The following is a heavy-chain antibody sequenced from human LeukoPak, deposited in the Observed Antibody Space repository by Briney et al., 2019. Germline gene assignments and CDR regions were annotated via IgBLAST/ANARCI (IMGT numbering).Heavy chain of an antibody. Sequence: SVTVSFKASGGTFSSYAISWVRQAPGQGLEWMGGIIPIFGTANYAQKFQGRVTITTDESTSTAYMELSSLRSEDTAVYYCARDSGTTLSWFDPWGQGTLVTVSS. CDR2: IIPIFGTA. J-gene: IGHJ5*02. CDR3: ARDSGTTLSWFDP. V-gene: IGHV1-69*05. D-gene: IGHD1-7*01. CDR1: GGTFSSYA.